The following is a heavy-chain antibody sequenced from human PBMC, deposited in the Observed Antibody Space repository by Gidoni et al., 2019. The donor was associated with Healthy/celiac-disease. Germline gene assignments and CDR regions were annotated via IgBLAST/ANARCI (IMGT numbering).Heavy chain of an antibody. D-gene: IGHD3-16*02. CDR3: ARGNYDYVWGSYRSSGWFDP. Sequence: QVQLQESGPGLVKPSQTLSLTCTVSGGSISSGDYYWSWIRQPPGKGLEWIGYIYYSGSTYYNPSLKSRVTISVDTSKNQFSLKLSSVTAADTAVYYCARGNYDYVWGSYRSSGWFDPWGQGTLVTVSS. CDR2: IYYSGST. J-gene: IGHJ5*02. CDR1: GGSISSGDYY. V-gene: IGHV4-30-4*01.